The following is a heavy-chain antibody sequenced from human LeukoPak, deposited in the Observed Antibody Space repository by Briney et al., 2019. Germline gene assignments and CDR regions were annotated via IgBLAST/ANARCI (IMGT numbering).Heavy chain of an antibody. V-gene: IGHV4-39*02. CDR1: GGSITSYTHY. Sequence: SETLSLTCTVSGGSITSYTHYWGWIRQPPGKGLEWIATVYYTGGTYYNPSLKSRVTISIDTSRNHFSLKLTSVIAADTAMYYCVSNSSSSPWFDPWGEGTLVTVSS. CDR3: VSNSSSSPWFDP. D-gene: IGHD6-6*01. CDR2: VYYTGGT. J-gene: IGHJ5*02.